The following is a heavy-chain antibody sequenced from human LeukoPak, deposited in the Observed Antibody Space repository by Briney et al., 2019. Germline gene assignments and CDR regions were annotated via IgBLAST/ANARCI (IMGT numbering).Heavy chain of an antibody. CDR1: GGSISSSSYY. J-gene: IGHJ4*02. CDR3: ARGYPWWELLRGGLDY. D-gene: IGHD1-26*01. V-gene: IGHV4-39*07. Sequence: SETLTLTCTVSGGSISSSSYYWSWIRQPPGKGLEWIGEINHSGSTNYNPSLKSRVTISVDTSKNQFSLKLSSVTAADTAVYYCARGYPWWELLRGGLDYWGQGTLVTVSS. CDR2: INHSGST.